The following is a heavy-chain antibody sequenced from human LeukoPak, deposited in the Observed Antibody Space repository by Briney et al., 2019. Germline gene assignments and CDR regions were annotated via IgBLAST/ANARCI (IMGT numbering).Heavy chain of an antibody. J-gene: IGHJ6*02. CDR1: GYTFNSRY. D-gene: IGHD3-10*01. Sequence: ASVKVSCKASGYTFNSRYVHWVRQAPGQGLEWMGWINPNSDDTNYAQKFQDRVTMTRDTSISTVYMELSRLRSDDTAVYYCARDGAVLWFGELNSAYGMDVWGQGTTVTVSS. CDR3: ARDGAVLWFGELNSAYGMDV. CDR2: INPNSDDT. V-gene: IGHV1-2*02.